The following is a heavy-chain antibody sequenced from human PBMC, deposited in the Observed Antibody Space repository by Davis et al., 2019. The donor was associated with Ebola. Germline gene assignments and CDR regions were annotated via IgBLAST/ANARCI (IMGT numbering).Heavy chain of an antibody. Sequence: GSLRLSCTVSGGSISSYYWSWIRQPPGKGLEWIGEINHSGSTNYNPSLKSRVTISVDTSKNQFSLKLSSVTAADTAVYYCARVAPYSGYVGYWGQGTLVTVSS. V-gene: IGHV4-34*01. CDR2: INHSGST. CDR3: ARVAPYSGYVGY. CDR1: GGSISSYY. J-gene: IGHJ4*02. D-gene: IGHD5-12*01.